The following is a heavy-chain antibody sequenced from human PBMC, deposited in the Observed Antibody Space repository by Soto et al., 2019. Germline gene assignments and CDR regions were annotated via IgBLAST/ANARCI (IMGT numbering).Heavy chain of an antibody. D-gene: IGHD6-6*01. CDR2: IYYSGST. Sequence: QVQLQESGPGLVKLSETLSLTCSVSGGSISSYYWSWIRQPPGKGLEWFGYIYYSGSTNYNPSLKNRVTKTVATAKNQFSLKLSTLTAADTPVYYRAKAAARIHCYFDLWGRGTLLTLCS. J-gene: IGHJ2*01. CDR1: GGSISSYY. V-gene: IGHV4-59*01. CDR3: AKAAARIHCYFDL.